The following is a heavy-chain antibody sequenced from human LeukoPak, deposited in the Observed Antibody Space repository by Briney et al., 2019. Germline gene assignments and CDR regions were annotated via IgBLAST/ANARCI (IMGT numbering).Heavy chain of an antibody. J-gene: IGHJ5*02. V-gene: IGHV3-7*04. CDR1: GFSFSSYW. CDR2: IREDGSEK. CDR3: ARVRTWFDP. Sequence: PGGSLRLSCAASGFSFSSYWMSWVRQAPGKGLEWVANIREDGSEKYYVDSVKGRFTISRDNAKNSLYLQMNSLRAEGTAVYYCARVRTWFDPWGQGTLVTVSS.